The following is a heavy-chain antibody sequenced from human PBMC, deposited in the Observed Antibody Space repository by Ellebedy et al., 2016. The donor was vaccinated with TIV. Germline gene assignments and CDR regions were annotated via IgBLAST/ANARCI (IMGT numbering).Heavy chain of an antibody. CDR1: GFSFNSYG. J-gene: IGHJ4*02. CDR3: ARGGVDPNRNAFNFFDY. V-gene: IGHV3-33*01. CDR2: IWYDGSKS. D-gene: IGHD5-24*01. Sequence: GESLKISCAASGFSFNSYGMHWVRQAPGKGLEWVAIIWYDGSKSYYADSVKGRFTISRDNSKNTVYLQMTSLRADDTAVYYCARGGVDPNRNAFNFFDYWGQGILVTVSS.